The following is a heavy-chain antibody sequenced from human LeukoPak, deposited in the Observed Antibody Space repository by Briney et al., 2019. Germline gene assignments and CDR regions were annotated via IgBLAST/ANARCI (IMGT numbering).Heavy chain of an antibody. Sequence: SETLSLTCTVSGYPISSGFYWGWIRQAPGKGLEWIGSMYHSGSTYYNSSLKSRVTMSVDTSKNQFSLTLTSVTAADTAVYYCARSLPSGWFPCDYWGQGTLVTVSS. CDR2: MYHSGST. D-gene: IGHD6-19*01. CDR1: GYPISSGFY. V-gene: IGHV4-38-2*02. J-gene: IGHJ4*02. CDR3: ARSLPSGWFPCDY.